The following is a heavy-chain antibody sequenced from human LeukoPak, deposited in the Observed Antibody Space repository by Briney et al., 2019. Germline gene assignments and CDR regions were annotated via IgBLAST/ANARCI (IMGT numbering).Heavy chain of an antibody. CDR3: TKADATRGDY. D-gene: IGHD2-15*01. J-gene: IGHJ4*02. Sequence: GGSLRLSCAASGFTFSRYPMSWVRQAPGKGLEWVSTINDRGDTTYYADSVKGRFTISRDNSRSTQYLQMDSLRAEDTALYYCTKADATRGDYWGQGTLVTVSS. CDR2: INDRGDTT. V-gene: IGHV3-23*01. CDR1: GFTFSRYP.